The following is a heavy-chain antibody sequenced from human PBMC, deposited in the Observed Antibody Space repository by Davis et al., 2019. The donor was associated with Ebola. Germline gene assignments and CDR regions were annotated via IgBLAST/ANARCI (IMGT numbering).Heavy chain of an antibody. V-gene: IGHV3-30*03. D-gene: IGHD3-16*01. Sequence: GESLKISCAASGFTFSSYGMHWVRQAPGKGLEWVAVISYDGSNRYYGDSVKGRFTISRDISKNTLYLQMNSLRPEDTAVYYCARDKFWGLEDYWGQGTLVTVSS. CDR2: ISYDGSNR. CDR3: ARDKFWGLEDY. CDR1: GFTFSSYG. J-gene: IGHJ4*02.